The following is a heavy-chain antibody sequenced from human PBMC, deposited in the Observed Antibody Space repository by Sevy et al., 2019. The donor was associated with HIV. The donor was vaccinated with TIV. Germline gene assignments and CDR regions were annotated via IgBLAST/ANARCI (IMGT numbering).Heavy chain of an antibody. CDR3: ARAPTTVTTGDY. D-gene: IGHD4-17*01. V-gene: IGHV3-48*03. J-gene: IGHJ4*02. CDR1: GFTFSSYE. Sequence: GGSLRLSCAASGFTFSSYEMNWVRQAPGKGLEWVSYISSSGSTIYYADSVKGRFTISRENAKNSLYLQMNSLRAEDTAVYYCARAPTTVTTGDYWGQGTLVTVSS. CDR2: ISSSGSTI.